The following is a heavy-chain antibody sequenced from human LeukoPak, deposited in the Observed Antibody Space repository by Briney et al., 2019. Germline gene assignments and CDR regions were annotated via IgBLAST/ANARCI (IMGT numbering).Heavy chain of an antibody. CDR2: ISSSSSYI. J-gene: IGHJ6*03. CDR1: GSTFSSYS. V-gene: IGHV3-21*01. Sequence: GGSLRLSCAASGSTFSSYSMNWVRQAPGKGLEWVSSISSSSSYIYYADSVKGRFTISRDNAKNSLYLQMNSLRAEDTAVYYCAGDSYCSSTSCYVYYYYYMDVWGKGTTVTVSS. CDR3: AGDSYCSSTSCYVYYYYYMDV. D-gene: IGHD2-2*01.